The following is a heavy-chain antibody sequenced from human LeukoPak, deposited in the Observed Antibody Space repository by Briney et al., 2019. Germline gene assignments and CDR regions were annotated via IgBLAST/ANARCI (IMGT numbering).Heavy chain of an antibody. CDR1: GGSISNYY. D-gene: IGHD6-13*01. CDR3: ARNLIPEQLVLNF. CDR2: IYYTGST. J-gene: IGHJ4*02. Sequence: SETLSLTCTVSGGSISNYYWNWIRQPPGKGLEWIGYIYYTGSTNYNPSLKSRVTMSVDTSKNQFSLNLRSVTPEDTAVYYCARNLIPEQLVLNFWGQGILVIVSS. V-gene: IGHV4-59*01.